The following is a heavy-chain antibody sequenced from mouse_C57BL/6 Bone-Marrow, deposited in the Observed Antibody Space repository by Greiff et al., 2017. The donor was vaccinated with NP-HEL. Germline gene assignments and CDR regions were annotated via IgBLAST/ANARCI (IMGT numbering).Heavy chain of an antibody. CDR2: INPSTGGT. CDR1: GYSFTGYY. D-gene: IGHD1-2*01. CDR3: ARGTAVDY. V-gene: IGHV1-42*01. J-gene: IGHJ2*01. Sequence: EVQRVESGPELVKPGASVKISCKASGYSFTGYYMNWVKQSPEKSLEWIGEINPSTGGTTYNQKFKAKATLTVDKSSSTAYMQLKSLTSEDSAVYYCARGTAVDYWGQGTTLTVSS.